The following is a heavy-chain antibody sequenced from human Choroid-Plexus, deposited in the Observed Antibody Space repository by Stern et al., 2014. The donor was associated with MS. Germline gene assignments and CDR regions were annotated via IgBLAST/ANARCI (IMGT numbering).Heavy chain of an antibody. CDR1: VG. J-gene: IGHJ4*02. CDR2: ISYDGRT. CDR3: AKDRQYLTFFFDF. V-gene: IGHV3-30*18. D-gene: IGHD2/OR15-2a*01. Sequence: VQLVVPGGGVVQPGRPLRLSCAASVGMHWVRQAPGKRLEWVALISYDGRTDYADSVQGRFAMSRDNSKYTVYLQINSLRAVDPAVYYCAKDRQYLTFFFDFWGQGSLITVSS.